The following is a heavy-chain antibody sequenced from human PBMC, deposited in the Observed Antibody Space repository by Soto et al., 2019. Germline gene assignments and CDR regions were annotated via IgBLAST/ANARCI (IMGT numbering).Heavy chain of an antibody. CDR3: ARAPLEQQLVPDYFDY. CDR1: GGSISSYC. J-gene: IGHJ4*02. CDR2: IYYSGST. Sequence: SETLSLTCTVSGGSISSYCWSWIRQPPGKGLEWIGYIYYSGSTNYNPSLKSRVTMSVDTSKNQFSLKLSSVTAADTAVYYCARAPLEQQLVPDYFDYWGQGTLVTVSS. V-gene: IGHV4-59*01. D-gene: IGHD6-13*01.